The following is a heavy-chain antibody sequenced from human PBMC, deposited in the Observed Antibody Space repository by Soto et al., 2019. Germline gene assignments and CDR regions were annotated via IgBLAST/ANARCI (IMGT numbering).Heavy chain of an antibody. J-gene: IGHJ5*02. CDR2: FYNTGFI. CDR1: GFSVSVDS. V-gene: IGHV3-66*03. CDR3: ARHDCLAP. D-gene: IGHD1-1*01. Sequence: EVQLVESGGGRIQPGGSLRLSCAASGFSVSVDSMIGVRQAPGMGLERVSLFYNTGFIHYADSVKGGFTIYRDNTQLSLYLEMNSLSAYDTAVCFCARHDCLAPWGQGTRVTVSS.